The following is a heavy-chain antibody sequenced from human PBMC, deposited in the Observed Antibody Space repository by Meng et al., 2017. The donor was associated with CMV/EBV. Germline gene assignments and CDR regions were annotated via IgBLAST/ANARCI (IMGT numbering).Heavy chain of an antibody. CDR2: IRYDGNNK. J-gene: IGHJ3*02. CDR3: AKEAPYNWNTFDI. D-gene: IGHD1/OR15-1a*01. Sequence: GGSLRLSCAASGFTFNNYGLHWVRKAPGKGLEGVAFIRYDGNNKYNAESVKGRFTISRDNSKNTLYLQMNSLRTEDTAMYYCAKEAPYNWNTFDIWGQGTMVTVSS. V-gene: IGHV3-30*02. CDR1: GFTFNNYG.